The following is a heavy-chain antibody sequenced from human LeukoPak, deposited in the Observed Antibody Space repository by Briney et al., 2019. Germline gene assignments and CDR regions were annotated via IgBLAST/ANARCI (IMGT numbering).Heavy chain of an antibody. Sequence: ASVKVSCKASGYTFNNYFINWVRQAPGQGLEWMGWISAYNGNTNYAQNLQGRVTMTTDTSTSTAYMELRSLRSEDAAVYYCARGYSSSSAVPSSYYYYYMDVWGKGTTVTVSS. J-gene: IGHJ6*03. V-gene: IGHV1-18*01. CDR3: ARGYSSSSAVPSSYYYYYMDV. CDR1: GYTFNNYF. CDR2: ISAYNGNT. D-gene: IGHD6-6*01.